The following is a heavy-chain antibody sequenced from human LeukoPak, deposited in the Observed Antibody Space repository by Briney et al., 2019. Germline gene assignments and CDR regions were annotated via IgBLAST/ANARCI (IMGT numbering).Heavy chain of an antibody. CDR3: ARAMRIAVAGTDY. CDR1: GFTFSSYS. J-gene: IGHJ4*02. D-gene: IGHD6-19*01. CDR2: ITSSSTTM. Sequence: PGGSLRLSCAASGFTFSSYSMIWVRQAPGNWLELVSSITSSSTTMYYADSVKGRFTISRDNAKSSLFLQLNSLTEGDTAVYYCARAMRIAVAGTDYWGQGTLVTVSS. V-gene: IGHV3-48*02.